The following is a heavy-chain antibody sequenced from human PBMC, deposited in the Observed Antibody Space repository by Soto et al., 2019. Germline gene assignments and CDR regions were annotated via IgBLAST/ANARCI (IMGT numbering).Heavy chain of an antibody. CDR2: INHNGRT. V-gene: IGHV4-34*01. CDR3: ARGPRYIYGSDY. Sequence: PSETLSLTCAFYGVSFSCFYGSLLRQPPGKGLEWIGEINHNGRTNYNPSLKSRVTISVDTSKNQFSLKLSSVTAADTAVYYCARGPRYIYGSDYWGQGTLVNLSS. J-gene: IGHJ4*02. CDR1: GVSFSCFY. D-gene: IGHD5-18*01.